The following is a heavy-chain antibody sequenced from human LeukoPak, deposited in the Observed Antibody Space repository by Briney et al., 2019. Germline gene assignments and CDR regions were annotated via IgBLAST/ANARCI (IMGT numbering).Heavy chain of an antibody. D-gene: IGHD2-15*01. CDR3: ARPAYCSGGSCYALYFDY. CDR2: IIPILGIA. V-gene: IGHV1-69*04. J-gene: IGHJ4*02. Sequence: ASVKVSCKASGGTFSSYAISWVRQAPGQGVEWMGRIIPILGIANYAQKFQGRVTITADKSTSTAYMELSSLRSEDTAVYYCARPAYCSGGSCYALYFDYWGQGTLVTVSS. CDR1: GGTFSSYA.